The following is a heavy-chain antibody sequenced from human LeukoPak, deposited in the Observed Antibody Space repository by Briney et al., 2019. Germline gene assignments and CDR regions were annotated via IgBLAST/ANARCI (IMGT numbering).Heavy chain of an antibody. D-gene: IGHD3-22*01. CDR3: ARDLVSRYYDSSGYLPQPLFDP. V-gene: IGHV1-69*05. Sequence: SVKVSCKASGGTFSSYAISWVRQAPGQGLEWMGRIIPIFGTANYAQKFQGRVTITTDESTSTAYMELSSLRSEDTAVYYCARDLVSRYYDSSGYLPQPLFDPWGQGTLVTVSS. CDR1: GGTFSSYA. CDR2: IIPIFGTA. J-gene: IGHJ5*02.